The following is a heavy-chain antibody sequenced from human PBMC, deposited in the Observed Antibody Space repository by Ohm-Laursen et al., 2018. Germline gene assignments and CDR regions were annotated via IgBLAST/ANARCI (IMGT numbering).Heavy chain of an antibody. Sequence: SLRLSCAAPGFTFSIYGIHWVRQAPGKGLEWVAVISYDGSNKYYADSVKGRFTISRDNSKNTLYLQMNSLRAEDTAVYYCAKGIQWLVQWDWFDPWGQGTLVTVSS. CDR3: AKGIQWLVQWDWFDP. CDR2: ISYDGSNK. D-gene: IGHD6-19*01. J-gene: IGHJ5*02. CDR1: GFTFSIYG. V-gene: IGHV3-30*18.